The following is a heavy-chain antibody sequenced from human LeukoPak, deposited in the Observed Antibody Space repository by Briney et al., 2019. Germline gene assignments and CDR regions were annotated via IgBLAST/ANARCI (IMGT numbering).Heavy chain of an antibody. CDR1: GYTFTSYV. D-gene: IGHD3-16*01. CDR3: ARGPTRQASTTILRISNWFDP. Sequence: ASVKESCKSSGYTFTSYVINWVRQPTGKGLAWMGWMNPNSGNTGYAQKFQGRVTITRHTSRSTANMALSSLRSGDTAGYYFARGPTRQASTTILRISNWFDPWGQGTLVTVSS. CDR2: MNPNSGNT. V-gene: IGHV1-8*01. J-gene: IGHJ5*02.